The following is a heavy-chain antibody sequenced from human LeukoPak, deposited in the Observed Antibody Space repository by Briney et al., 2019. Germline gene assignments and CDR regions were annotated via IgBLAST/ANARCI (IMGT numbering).Heavy chain of an antibody. CDR2: FDPEDGET. CDR3: ATSRPTTGTTWPHPDAFDI. Sequence: ASVKVSCKVSGYTLTELSMHWVRQAPGKGLEWMGGFDPEDGETIYAQKFQGRVTMTEDTSTDTAYMELSSLRSEDTAVYYCATSRPTTGTTWPHPDAFDIRGQGTMVTVSS. J-gene: IGHJ3*02. D-gene: IGHD1-1*01. CDR1: GYTLTELS. V-gene: IGHV1-24*01.